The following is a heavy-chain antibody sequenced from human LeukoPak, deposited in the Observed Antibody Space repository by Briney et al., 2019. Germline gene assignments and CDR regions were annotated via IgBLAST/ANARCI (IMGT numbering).Heavy chain of an antibody. CDR3: ARDRELGV. Sequence: SETLSLTCTVSGGSISIFYWSWIRQPPGKGLEWIGYIYDSVNTNYNPSLKSRVTISVDMSRNQFSLKLNSVTAADTAIYYCARDRELGVWGQGTTVTVSS. CDR2: IYDSVNT. J-gene: IGHJ6*02. CDR1: GGSISIFY. D-gene: IGHD1-26*01. V-gene: IGHV4-59*01.